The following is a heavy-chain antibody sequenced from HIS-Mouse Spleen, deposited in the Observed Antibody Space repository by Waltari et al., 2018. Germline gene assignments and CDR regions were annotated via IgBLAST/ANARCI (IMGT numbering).Heavy chain of an antibody. V-gene: IGHV1-2*02. J-gene: IGHJ3*02. CDR3: ARVGLGIAFDI. CDR1: GYTFTGYY. CDR2: NNPHRGGT. Sequence: QVQLVQSGAEVKKPGASVKVSCKASGYTFTGYYMHWVRQAPGQGLEWMGWNNPHRGGTNYAQKFQGRVTMTRDTSISTAYMELSRLRSDDTAVYYCARVGLGIAFDIWGQGTMVTVSS. D-gene: IGHD7-27*01.